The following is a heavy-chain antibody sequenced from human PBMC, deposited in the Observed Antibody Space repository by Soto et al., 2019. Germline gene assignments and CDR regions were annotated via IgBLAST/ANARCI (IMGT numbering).Heavy chain of an antibody. V-gene: IGHV1-24*01. Sequence: QVQLMQSGAEVRKPGASVKVSCKVSGNTLTELSMHWVRQAPGKGPEWMGGFEPEAGETIYAQKFQGRVTMTEATSTDTAYMELSSLRSEDTAVYYCATGLYSRTWYPPFDYWGQGTLVTVSS. CDR2: FEPEAGET. J-gene: IGHJ4*02. D-gene: IGHD6-13*01. CDR3: ATGLYSRTWYPPFDY. CDR1: GNTLTELS.